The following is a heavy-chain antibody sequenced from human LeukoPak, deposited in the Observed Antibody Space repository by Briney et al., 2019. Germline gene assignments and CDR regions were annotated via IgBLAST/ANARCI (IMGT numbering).Heavy chain of an antibody. Sequence: SETLSLTCTVSGGSISDYYWSWIRQPPGKGLEWIGSIYYSGSTYYNPSLKSRVTISVDTSKNQFSLKLSSVTAADTAVYYCARGSAVAGMDVWGKGTTVTVSS. CDR2: IYYSGST. D-gene: IGHD6-19*01. CDR3: ARGSAVAGMDV. V-gene: IGHV4-59*12. CDR1: GGSISDYY. J-gene: IGHJ6*04.